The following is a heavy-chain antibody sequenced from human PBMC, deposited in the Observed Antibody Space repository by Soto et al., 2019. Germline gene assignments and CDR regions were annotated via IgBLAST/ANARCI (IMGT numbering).Heavy chain of an antibody. D-gene: IGHD1-1*01. CDR1: GFTFSSYA. CDR2: ISSNGGST. V-gene: IGHV3-64*01. CDR3: ARGRTGTRAFDI. Sequence: GGSLRLSCAASGFTFSSYAMHWVRQAPGKGLEYVSAISSNGGSTYYANSVKGRFTISRDNSKNTLYLQMGSLRAEDMAVYYCARGRTGTRAFDIWGQGTMVTVSS. J-gene: IGHJ3*02.